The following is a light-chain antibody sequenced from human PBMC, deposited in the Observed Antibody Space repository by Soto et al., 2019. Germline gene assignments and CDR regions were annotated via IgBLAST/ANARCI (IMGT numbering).Light chain of an antibody. CDR2: DVS. Sequence: QSALTQPASVSGSPGQSITISCTGTSSDVGAYNYVSWYQHHPGKAPKLMIYDVSNRPSGVSNRFSGSKSGNTASLTISGLQAEDEADYYCSSYTSSSTFEVFGGGTKLTVL. J-gene: IGLJ2*01. CDR1: SSDVGAYNY. CDR3: SSYTSSSTFEV. V-gene: IGLV2-14*03.